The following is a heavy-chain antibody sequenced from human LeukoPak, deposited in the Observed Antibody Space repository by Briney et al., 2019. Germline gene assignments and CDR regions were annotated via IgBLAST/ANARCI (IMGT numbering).Heavy chain of an antibody. CDR2: INAGNGNT. CDR3: AANVDTAMVTAGHYYMDV. J-gene: IGHJ6*03. V-gene: IGHV1-3*01. Sequence: GASVKVSCKASGYTFTSYAMHWLRQAPGQRLEWMGWINAGNGNTKYSQKFQGRVTITRDTSASTAYMELSSLRSEDTAVYYCAANVDTAMVTAGHYYMDVWGKGTTVTVSS. CDR1: GYTFTSYA. D-gene: IGHD5-18*01.